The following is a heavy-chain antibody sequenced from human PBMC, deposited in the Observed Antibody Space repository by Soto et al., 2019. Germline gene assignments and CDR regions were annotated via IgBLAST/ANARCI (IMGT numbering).Heavy chain of an antibody. CDR3: AVGNYYDSSGHRTYFDY. CDR2: IIPIFGTA. CDR1: GGTFSSYA. D-gene: IGHD3-22*01. Sequence: ASVKVSCKASGGTFSSYAISWVRQAPGQGLEWMGGIIPIFGTANYAQKFQGRVTITADESTSTAYMELSSLRSEDTAVYYCAVGNYYDSSGHRTYFDYWGQGTLVTVSS. J-gene: IGHJ4*02. V-gene: IGHV1-69*13.